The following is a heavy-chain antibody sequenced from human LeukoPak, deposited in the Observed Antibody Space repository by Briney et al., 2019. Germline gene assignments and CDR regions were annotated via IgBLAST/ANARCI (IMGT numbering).Heavy chain of an antibody. D-gene: IGHD3-22*01. CDR2: ISRSSSYI. CDR3: ARDRDGTAYYPLDF. J-gene: IGHJ4*02. V-gene: IGHV3-21*01. CDR1: GFTFSSYS. Sequence: PGGSLRLSCAASGFTFSSYSMNWVRQAPGKGLEWVSFISRSSSYINYADSVKGRFTISRDNAKNSLYLQMNSLRAEDTAVYYCARDRDGTAYYPLDFRGQGTLVTVSS.